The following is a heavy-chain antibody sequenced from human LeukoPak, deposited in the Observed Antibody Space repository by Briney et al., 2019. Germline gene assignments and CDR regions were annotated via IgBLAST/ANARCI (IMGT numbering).Heavy chain of an antibody. D-gene: IGHD3-3*01. CDR3: ARDKSITIFGVVIIGMDV. J-gene: IGHJ6*02. Sequence: GASVKVSCKASGYTFTSYGISWVRQAPGQGLEWMGWISAYNGNTNYAQKLQGRVTMTTDTSTSTAYMELRSLRSDDTAVYYCARDKSITIFGVVIIGMDVWGQGTTVTVSS. V-gene: IGHV1-18*01. CDR1: GYTFTSYG. CDR2: ISAYNGNT.